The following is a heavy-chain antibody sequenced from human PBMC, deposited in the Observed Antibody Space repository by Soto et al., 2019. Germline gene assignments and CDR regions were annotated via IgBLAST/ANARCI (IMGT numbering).Heavy chain of an antibody. V-gene: IGHV3-53*02. CDR1: GFTVSSNY. Sequence: EVQLVETGGGLIQPGGSLRLSCAASGFTVSSNYMSWVRQAPGKGLAWVSVIYSGGSTYYADSVKGRFTISRDNSKNTLYLQMNSLRAEDTAVYYCARVNWNYRPNVDYFDYWGQGTLVTVSS. CDR3: ARVNWNYRPNVDYFDY. CDR2: IYSGGST. J-gene: IGHJ4*02. D-gene: IGHD1-7*01.